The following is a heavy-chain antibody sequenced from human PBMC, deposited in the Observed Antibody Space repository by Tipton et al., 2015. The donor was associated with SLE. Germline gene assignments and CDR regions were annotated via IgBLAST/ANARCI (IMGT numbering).Heavy chain of an antibody. CDR3: AKDRSATFYAGYAFES. CDR2: ISSTGSII. CDR1: GFTFSSHE. D-gene: IGHD2/OR15-2a*01. Sequence: SLRLSCAASGFTFSSHEMNWVRQAPGKGLEWVSYISSTGSIIYYADSVKGRFTISRDNSKNTLFLQMNSLRAEDTAVYHCAKDRSATFYAGYAFESWGQGTLVTVSS. V-gene: IGHV3-48*03. J-gene: IGHJ4*02.